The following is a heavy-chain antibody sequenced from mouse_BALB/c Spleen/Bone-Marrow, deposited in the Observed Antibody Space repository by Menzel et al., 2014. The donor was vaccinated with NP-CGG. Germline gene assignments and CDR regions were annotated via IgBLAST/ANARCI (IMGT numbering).Heavy chain of an antibody. CDR1: GFDFSRYW. J-gene: IGHJ2*01. D-gene: IGHD1-2*01. CDR3: ARLGFYGHFGY. Sequence: DVMLAESGGGLVQPGGSLILSCAASGFDFSRYWMSWARQAPGKGQEWIGEINPGSSTINYTPSLKDKFIISRDNAKKTLYLQINKVRSEDTALYYCARLGFYGHFGYWRQGTTLPVSS. V-gene: IGHV4-2*02. CDR2: INPGSSTI.